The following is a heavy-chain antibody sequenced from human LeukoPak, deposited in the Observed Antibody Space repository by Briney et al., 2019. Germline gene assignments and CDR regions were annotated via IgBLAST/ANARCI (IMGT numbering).Heavy chain of an antibody. D-gene: IGHD6-13*01. V-gene: IGHV3-30*02. CDR1: GFTFSSYG. J-gene: IGHJ5*02. Sequence: GGSLRLSCAASGFTFSSYGMHWVRQAPGKGLEWVAFIRYDGSNKYYADSVKGRFTISRDNSKNTLYLQMNSLRAEDTAVYYCAKGGIAATSKLDPWGQGTLVTVSS. CDR2: IRYDGSNK. CDR3: AKGGIAATSKLDP.